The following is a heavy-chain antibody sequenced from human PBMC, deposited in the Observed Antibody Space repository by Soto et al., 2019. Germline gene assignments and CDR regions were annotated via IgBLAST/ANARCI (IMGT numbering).Heavy chain of an antibody. Sequence: PSQTLSLTCAISGDSVSSNSAAWNWIRQSPSRGLEWLGRTYYRSKWYNDYAVSVKSRITINPDTSKNKFSLQLNSVTPEDTAVYYFARVTGITIFGVPKTTNWFDPWGQGTLVTVSS. CDR1: GDSVSSNSAA. V-gene: IGHV6-1*01. J-gene: IGHJ5*02. D-gene: IGHD3-3*01. CDR3: ARVTGITIFGVPKTTNWFDP. CDR2: TYYRSKWYN.